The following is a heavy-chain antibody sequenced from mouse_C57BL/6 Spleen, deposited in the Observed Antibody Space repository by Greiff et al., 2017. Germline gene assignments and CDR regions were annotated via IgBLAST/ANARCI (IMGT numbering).Heavy chain of an antibody. Sequence: VQLQQPGAELVKPGASVKLSCKASDYTFTSYWMQWVKQRPGQGLEWIGEIDPSDSYTSYNQKFKGKATLTVDTSSSTAYMQLSSLTSEDSAVYYCARRFAYWGQGTLVTVSA. CDR1: DYTFTSYW. CDR3: ARRFAY. J-gene: IGHJ3*01. CDR2: IDPSDSYT. V-gene: IGHV1-50*01.